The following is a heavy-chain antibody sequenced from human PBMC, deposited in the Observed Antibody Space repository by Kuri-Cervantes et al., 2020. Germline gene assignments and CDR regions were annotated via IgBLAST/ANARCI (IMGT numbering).Heavy chain of an antibody. Sequence: GGSLRLSCAASGFIFSSYSMNWVRQAPGKGLEWVSYISSSSSTIYYADSVKGRFTISRDNAKNSLYLQMNSLRAEDTAVYYCARDHVSPGLYGDFVSFDIWGQGTMVTVSS. CDR2: ISSSSSTI. D-gene: IGHD4-17*01. J-gene: IGHJ3*02. CDR1: GFIFSSYS. CDR3: ARDHVSPGLYGDFVSFDI. V-gene: IGHV3-48*01.